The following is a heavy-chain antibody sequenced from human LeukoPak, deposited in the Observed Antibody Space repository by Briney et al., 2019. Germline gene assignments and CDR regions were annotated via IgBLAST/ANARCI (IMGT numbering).Heavy chain of an antibody. CDR3: ARDLLWFGEFVGWFDP. J-gene: IGHJ5*02. Sequence: SVKVSCKASGGTFSSYAISWVRQAPGQGLGWMGRIIPIFGTANYAQKFQGRVTITTDESTSTAYMELSSLRSEDTAVYYCARDLLWFGEFVGWFDPWGQGTLVTVSS. D-gene: IGHD3-10*01. V-gene: IGHV1-69*05. CDR2: IIPIFGTA. CDR1: GGTFSSYA.